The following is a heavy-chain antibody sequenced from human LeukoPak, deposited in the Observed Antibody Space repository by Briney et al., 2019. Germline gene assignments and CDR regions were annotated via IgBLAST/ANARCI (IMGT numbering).Heavy chain of an antibody. Sequence: SVKVSCKASGGTFSSYTISWVRQAPGQGLEWMGRIIPILGIANYAQKFQGRVTITADKSTSTAYMELSSLRSEDTAVYYCARAGGSYQPFDYWGRGTLVTVSS. CDR1: GGTFSSYT. D-gene: IGHD1-26*01. CDR3: ARAGGSYQPFDY. J-gene: IGHJ4*02. V-gene: IGHV1-69*02. CDR2: IIPILGIA.